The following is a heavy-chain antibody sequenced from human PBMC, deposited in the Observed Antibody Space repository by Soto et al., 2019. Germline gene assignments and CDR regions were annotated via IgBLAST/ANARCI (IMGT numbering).Heavy chain of an antibody. J-gene: IGHJ5*02. CDR3: AKDEVGASS. D-gene: IGHD1-26*01. Sequence: LRLSCAASGFTFSSYGMHWVRQAPGKGLEWVAVISYDGSNKYYADSVKGRFTISRDNSKNTLYLQMNSLRAEDTAVYYCAKDEVGASSWGQGTLVTVSS. CDR2: ISYDGSNK. CDR1: GFTFSSYG. V-gene: IGHV3-30*18.